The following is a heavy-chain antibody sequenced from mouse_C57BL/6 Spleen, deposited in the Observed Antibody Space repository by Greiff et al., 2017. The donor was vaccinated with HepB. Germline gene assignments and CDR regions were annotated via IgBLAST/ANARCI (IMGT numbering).Heavy chain of an antibody. CDR3: ARNWDEVAWFAY. CDR2: ISDGGSYT. V-gene: IGHV5-4*03. D-gene: IGHD4-1*01. J-gene: IGHJ3*01. CDR1: GFTFSSYA. Sequence: EVKVEESGGGLVKPGGSLKLSCAASGFTFSSYAMSWVRQTPEKRLEWVATISDGGSYTYYPDNVKGRFTISRDNAKNNLYLQMSHLKSEDTAMYYCARNWDEVAWFAYWGQGTLVTVSA.